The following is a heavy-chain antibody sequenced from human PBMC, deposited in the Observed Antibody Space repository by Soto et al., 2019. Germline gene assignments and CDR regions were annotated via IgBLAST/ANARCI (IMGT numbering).Heavy chain of an antibody. CDR1: GFTFSNYG. J-gene: IGHJ3*02. Sequence: QVQLVESGGGVVQPGRSLSLSCAASGFTFSNYGMHWVRQAPGKGLEWVAVTSYDGSKKYYTAPLKGRFAISRDNFKNTLYLEMNSVRDEDTAVYYCAKDLRYDILTGYYMGVGAFDIWGQGTMVTVSS. CDR3: AKDLRYDILTGYYMGVGAFDI. CDR2: TSYDGSKK. V-gene: IGHV3-30*18. D-gene: IGHD3-9*01.